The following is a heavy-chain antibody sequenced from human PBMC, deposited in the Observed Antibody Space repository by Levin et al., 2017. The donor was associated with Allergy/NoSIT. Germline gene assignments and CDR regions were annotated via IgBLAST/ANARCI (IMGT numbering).Heavy chain of an antibody. CDR3: ARRMTRDYGDPREDYYYYYGMDG. CDR1: GGSISSYY. CDR2: IYYSGST. Sequence: SQTLSLTCTVSGGSISSYYWSWIRQPPGKGLEWIGYIYYSGSTNYNPSLKSRVTISVDTSKNQFSLKLSSVTAADTAVYYCARRMTRDYGDPREDYYYYYGMDGWGQGTTVTVSS. V-gene: IGHV4-59*01. J-gene: IGHJ6*02. D-gene: IGHD4-17*01.